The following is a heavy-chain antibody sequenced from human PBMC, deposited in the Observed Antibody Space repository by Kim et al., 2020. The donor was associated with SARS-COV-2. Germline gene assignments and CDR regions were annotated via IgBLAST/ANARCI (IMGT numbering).Heavy chain of an antibody. Sequence: SRKARFTISRDNAKHTLYLQMDSLTCEDTAVDYCARDRGFQFGEFGSLDIWGRGTMVTVSS. J-gene: IGHJ3*02. CDR3: ARDRGFQFGEFGSLDI. D-gene: IGHD3-10*01. V-gene: IGHV3-74*01.